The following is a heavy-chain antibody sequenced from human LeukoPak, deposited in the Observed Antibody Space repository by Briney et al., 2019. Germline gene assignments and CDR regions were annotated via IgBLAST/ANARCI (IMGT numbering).Heavy chain of an antibody. CDR3: ARDIRSSSWYLAFDI. CDR2: IYYSGST. CDR1: GGSISSYY. J-gene: IGHJ3*02. Sequence: SETLSLTCTVSGGSISSYYWSWIRQPPGKGLEWIGYIYYSGSTNYNPSLKSRVTISVDTSKNQFSLKLSSVTAADTAVYYCARDIRSSSWYLAFDIWGQGTMVTVSS. V-gene: IGHV4-59*01. D-gene: IGHD6-13*01.